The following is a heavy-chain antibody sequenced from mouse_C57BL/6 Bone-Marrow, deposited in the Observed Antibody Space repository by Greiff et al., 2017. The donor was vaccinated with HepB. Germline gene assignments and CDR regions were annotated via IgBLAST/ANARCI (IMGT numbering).Heavy chain of an antibody. J-gene: IGHJ2*01. CDR1: GYSFTDYN. V-gene: IGHV1-39*01. D-gene: IGHD2-4*01. CDR2: INPNYGTT. Sequence: EVQLQESGPELVKPGASVKISCKASGYSFTDYNMNWVKQSNGKSLEWIGVINPNYGTTSYNQKFKGKATLTVDQSSSTAYMQLNSLTSEDSAVYYCARHSTYDYALYFDYWGQGTTLTVSS. CDR3: ARHSTYDYALYFDY.